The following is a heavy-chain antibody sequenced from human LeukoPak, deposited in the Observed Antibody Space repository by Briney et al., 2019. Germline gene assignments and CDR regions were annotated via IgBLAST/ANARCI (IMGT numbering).Heavy chain of an antibody. CDR3: ARIETTVTSDY. J-gene: IGHJ4*02. D-gene: IGHD4-17*01. CDR2: ISYDGSNK. V-gene: IGHV3-30-3*01. CDR1: GFTFSSYA. Sequence: GGSLRLSCAASGFTFSSYAMHWVRQAPGKGLEWVAVISYDGSNKYYADSVKGRFTISRDNSKNTLYLQMNSLRAEDTAVYYCARIETTVTSDYWGQGTLVTVSS.